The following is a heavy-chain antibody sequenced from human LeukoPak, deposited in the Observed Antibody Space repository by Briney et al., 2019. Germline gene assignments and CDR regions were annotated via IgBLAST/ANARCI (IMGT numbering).Heavy chain of an antibody. V-gene: IGHV3-21*01. CDR1: GFTFSTYN. Sequence: PGGSLRLSCAASGFTFSTYNMNWVRQAPGKGLEWVSSISSSGSYIYYAGSVKGRFTISRDNAKNSLYVQMNSLRAEDTAVYYCTRDSSRFLEWLSPGGSDFDIWGQGTMVTVSS. J-gene: IGHJ3*02. CDR2: ISSSGSYI. CDR3: TRDSSRFLEWLSPGGSDFDI. D-gene: IGHD3-3*01.